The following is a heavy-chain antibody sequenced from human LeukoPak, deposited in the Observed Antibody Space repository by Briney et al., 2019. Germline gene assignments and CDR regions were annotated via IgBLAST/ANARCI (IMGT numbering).Heavy chain of an antibody. CDR3: ARDTLEYSNSPDALDI. D-gene: IGHD4-23*01. J-gene: IGHJ3*02. CDR2: IGSSGSTV. V-gene: IGHV3-48*02. Sequence: PGGSLRLSCAASGFTFSNYAMSWVRQAPGKGLEWVSYIGSSGSTVYYADSVKGRFTISRDNAKNSLYMQMESLRDEDTAIYYCARDTLEYSNSPDALDIWGQGTMVTVSS. CDR1: GFTFSNYA.